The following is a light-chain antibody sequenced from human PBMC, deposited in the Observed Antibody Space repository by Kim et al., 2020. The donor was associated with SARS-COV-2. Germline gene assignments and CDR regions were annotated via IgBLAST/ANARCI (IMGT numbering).Light chain of an antibody. V-gene: IGKV3D-7*01. Sequence: EIVMTQSPATLSLSPGERATLSCRASQSVSSSYLSWYQQKPGQAPRLLIYGASTRATGIPARFSGSGSGTDFTLTISSLQPEDFAVYYCQQDYNLLTFGGGTKLEI. CDR2: GAS. J-gene: IGKJ4*01. CDR1: QSVSSSY. CDR3: QQDYNLLT.